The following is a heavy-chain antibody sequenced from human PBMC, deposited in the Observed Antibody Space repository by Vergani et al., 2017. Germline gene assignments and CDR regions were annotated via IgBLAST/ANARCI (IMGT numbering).Heavy chain of an antibody. Sequence: EVQLLESGGGLVQPGGSLRLSCAASGFTFSSYAMSWVRQAPGKWLEWVSAISGSGGSTYYADSVKGRFTISRDNSKTPLYLQMNSLRAEDTAVYYCAKDRRVVGATTGRCLDYWGQGTLVTVSS. CDR3: AKDRRVVGATTGRCLDY. D-gene: IGHD1-26*01. J-gene: IGHJ4*02. CDR1: GFTFSSYA. V-gene: IGHV3-23*01. CDR2: ISGSGGST.